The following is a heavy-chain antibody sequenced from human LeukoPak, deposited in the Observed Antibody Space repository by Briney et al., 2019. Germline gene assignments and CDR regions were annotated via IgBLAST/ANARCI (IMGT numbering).Heavy chain of an antibody. CDR3: VRDLNFRSGFPNFYFDS. J-gene: IGHJ4*02. Sequence: TGGSLRLSCAASGFNFNRYSMNWVRQAPGKGLEWVSYISVSSTDIYYADSVRGRFTISRDNARNSLHLQMNSLRAEDTAIYYCVRDLNFRSGFPNFYFDSWGQGSLVTVS. CDR2: ISVSSTDI. V-gene: IGHV3-48*01. CDR1: GFNFNRYS. D-gene: IGHD3-3*01.